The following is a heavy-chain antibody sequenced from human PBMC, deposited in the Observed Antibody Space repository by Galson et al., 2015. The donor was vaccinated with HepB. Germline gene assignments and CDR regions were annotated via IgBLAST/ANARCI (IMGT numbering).Heavy chain of an antibody. CDR3: ASRGVAGTMGDYYYYYMDV. J-gene: IGHJ6*03. D-gene: IGHD6-19*01. CDR1: GFTFSSYS. CDR2: ISSSSYI. Sequence: SLRLSCAASGFTFSSYSMNWVRQAPGKGLEWVSSISSSSYIYYADSVKGRFTISRDNAKNSLYLQMNSLRAEDTAVYYCASRGVAGTMGDYYYYYMDVWGKGTTATVSS. V-gene: IGHV3-21*01.